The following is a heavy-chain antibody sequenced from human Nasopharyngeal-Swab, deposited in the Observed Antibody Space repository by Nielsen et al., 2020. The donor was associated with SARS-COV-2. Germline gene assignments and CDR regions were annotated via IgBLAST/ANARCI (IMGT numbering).Heavy chain of an antibody. CDR3: ARGPAATGVAFDI. Sequence: GESLKISCAASGFTFSSYGMHWVRQAPGKGLEWVAVIWHDGSNKYYADSVKGRFTISRDNSKNTLYLQMNSLRAEDTAVYYCARGPAATGVAFDIWGQGTMVTVSS. D-gene: IGHD2-2*01. J-gene: IGHJ3*02. CDR2: IWHDGSNK. V-gene: IGHV3-33*01. CDR1: GFTFSSYG.